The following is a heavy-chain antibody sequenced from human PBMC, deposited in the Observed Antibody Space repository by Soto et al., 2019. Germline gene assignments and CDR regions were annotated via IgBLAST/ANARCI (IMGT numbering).Heavy chain of an antibody. CDR1: GFSLNNNEEG. CDR2: IYWDDDK. D-gene: IGHD6-19*01. J-gene: IGHJ4*02. CDR3: AHRRVRDSSGENFDS. V-gene: IGHV2-5*02. Sequence: SAAKLGNATRTVTITCSSRGFSLNNNEEGVGWIRQPPGKALEWLALIYWDDDKRYSPSLKSRLTITTDTSKNQVVLTMTNMDPVDTATYYCAHRRVRDSSGENFDSWGQGTLVTV.